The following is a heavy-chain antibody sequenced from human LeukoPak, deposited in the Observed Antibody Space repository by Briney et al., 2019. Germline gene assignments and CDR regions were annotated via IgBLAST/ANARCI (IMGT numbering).Heavy chain of an antibody. D-gene: IGHD6-19*01. CDR1: GFTFSSYA. V-gene: IGHV3-30*04. CDR2: ISYDGSNK. CDR3: ARDPGSGWRYYFDY. Sequence: PGGSLRLSCAASGFTFSSYAMHWVRQAPGKGLEWVAVISYDGSNKYYADSVKGRFTISRDNSKNTLYLQMNSLRAEDTAVYYCARDPGSGWRYYFDYWGQGTLVTVSS. J-gene: IGHJ4*02.